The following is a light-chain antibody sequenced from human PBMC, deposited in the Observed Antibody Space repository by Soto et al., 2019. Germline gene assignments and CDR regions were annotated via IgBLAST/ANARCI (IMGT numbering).Light chain of an antibody. J-gene: IGKJ1*01. CDR2: KAS. CDR1: QTISSW. Sequence: DIQMTQSPYTLSGSVGDRVTTTCRASQTISSWLAWYQQKPGKAPKLLIYKASTLRSGVPSRFSGSGSGTEFTLTISSLQPDDFATYYCQHYNSYSGAFGQGTKVDVK. V-gene: IGKV1-5*03. CDR3: QHYNSYSGA.